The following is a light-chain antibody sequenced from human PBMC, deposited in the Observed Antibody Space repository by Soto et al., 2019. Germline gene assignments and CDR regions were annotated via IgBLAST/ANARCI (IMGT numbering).Light chain of an antibody. Sequence: LTQPPSASGSPGQSVAISCTGTSSDVGGYNYVSWYQQHPGKAPKLMIYEVNKRPSGVPDRFSGSKSGNTASLTVSGLQAEDEADYYCSSYAGSYTYVFGKGTKV. CDR3: SSYAGSYTYV. J-gene: IGLJ1*01. V-gene: IGLV2-8*01. CDR2: EVN. CDR1: SSDVGGYNY.